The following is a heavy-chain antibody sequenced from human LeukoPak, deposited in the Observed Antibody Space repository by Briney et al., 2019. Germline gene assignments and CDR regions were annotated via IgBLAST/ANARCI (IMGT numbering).Heavy chain of an antibody. CDR1: GYTFTSYA. V-gene: IGHV1-2*02. J-gene: IGHJ4*02. D-gene: IGHD1-26*01. CDR2: INPNSGGT. Sequence: ASVKVSCKASGYTFTSYAMNWVRQAPGQGLEWMGWINPNSGGTNYAQKFQGRVTMTRDTSISTAYMELSRLRSDDTAVYYCARSYKVGATIADYWGQGTLVTVSS. CDR3: ARSYKVGATIADY.